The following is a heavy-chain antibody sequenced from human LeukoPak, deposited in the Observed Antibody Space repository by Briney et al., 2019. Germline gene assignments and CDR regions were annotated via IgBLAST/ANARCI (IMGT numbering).Heavy chain of an antibody. Sequence: SETLSLTCAVYGGSFSGYYWSWIRQPPGKGLEWIGEINHSGSTNYNPSLKSRVTISVDTSKNQFSLKLSSVTAADTAVYYCAKKTADSGSLFDYWGQGTLVTVSS. CDR2: INHSGST. D-gene: IGHD1-26*01. CDR3: AKKTADSGSLFDY. CDR1: GGSFSGYY. V-gene: IGHV4-34*01. J-gene: IGHJ4*02.